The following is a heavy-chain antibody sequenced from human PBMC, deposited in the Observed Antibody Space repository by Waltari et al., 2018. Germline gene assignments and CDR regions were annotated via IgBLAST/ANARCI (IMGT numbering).Heavy chain of an antibody. J-gene: IGHJ4*02. D-gene: IGHD2-21*01. CDR2: VNSAGTGS. CDR1: GFSFSYYW. Sequence: EVQPVEFGGGLVQPGGSLRLTCSAAGFSFSYYWLHWVRQVPGKGLLWVSHVNSAGTGSSYADSVKGRFTISRDNARNILYLQMNSLTVEDTAVYYCARDTPGDGIDYWGQGTLVTVSP. CDR3: ARDTPGDGIDY. V-gene: IGHV3-74*01.